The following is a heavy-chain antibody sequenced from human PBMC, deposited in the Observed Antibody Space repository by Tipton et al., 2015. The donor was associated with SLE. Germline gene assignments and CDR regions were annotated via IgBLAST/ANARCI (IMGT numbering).Heavy chain of an antibody. V-gene: IGHV3-23*05. J-gene: IGHJ5*02. Sequence: SLRLSCAASGFTFSIHDMGWVRQGPGKGLEWVSCINSSATSTYYGDSVKGRFTISRDNSKNMLYLQMNSLRADDTAVYYCARESPWEASWGQGTLVIVSS. D-gene: IGHD1-26*01. CDR2: INSSATST. CDR1: GFTFSIHD. CDR3: ARESPWEAS.